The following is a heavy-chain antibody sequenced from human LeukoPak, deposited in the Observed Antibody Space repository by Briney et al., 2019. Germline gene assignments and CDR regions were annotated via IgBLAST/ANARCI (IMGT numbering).Heavy chain of an antibody. V-gene: IGHV4-31*03. CDR2: IYYSGST. J-gene: IGHJ4*02. CDR1: GGSISSGGYY. CDR3: AREPTDYGDYGLSSYYFDY. Sequence: SETLSLTCTVSGGSISSGGYYWSWIRQHPGKGLEWIGYIYYSGSTYYNPSLKSRVTISVDTSKNQFSLKLSSVTAADTAVYYCAREPTDYGDYGLSSYYFDYWGQGTLVTVSS. D-gene: IGHD4-17*01.